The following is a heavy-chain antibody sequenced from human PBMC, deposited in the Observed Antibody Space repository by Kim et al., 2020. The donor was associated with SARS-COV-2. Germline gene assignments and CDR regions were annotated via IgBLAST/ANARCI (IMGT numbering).Heavy chain of an antibody. Sequence: ASVKVSCKASGYTFTGYYMHWVRQAPGQGLEWMGWINPNSGDTNYAQKSQGRVTMTRDTSISTAYMELSGLRSDDAAVYYCARVQLLWFGELLYWGQGTLVTVSS. V-gene: IGHV1-2*02. CDR2: INPNSGDT. CDR1: GYTFTGYY. J-gene: IGHJ4*02. D-gene: IGHD3-10*01. CDR3: ARVQLLWFGELLY.